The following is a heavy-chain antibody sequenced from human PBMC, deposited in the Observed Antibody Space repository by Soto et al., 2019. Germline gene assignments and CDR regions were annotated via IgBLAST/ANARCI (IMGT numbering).Heavy chain of an antibody. Sequence: GASVKVSCKASGGTFSNSAIYWVRQAPGQGLVWMGGFNPIFGAPYYAQTFQGRVTITADESTGTVYMDLSSLRSEDTAVYYCAVGNSTTYNSFDPWGQGTLVTVSS. CDR3: AVGNSTTYNSFDP. V-gene: IGHV1-69*13. D-gene: IGHD1-7*01. J-gene: IGHJ5*02. CDR1: GGTFSNSA. CDR2: FNPIFGAP.